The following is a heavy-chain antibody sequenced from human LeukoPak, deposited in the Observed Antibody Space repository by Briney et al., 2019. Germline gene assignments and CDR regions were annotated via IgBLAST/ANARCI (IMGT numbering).Heavy chain of an antibody. CDR3: AGVTRYDDSRTYSSMDV. Sequence: ASVKVSCKASGGTFSSYVISWVRQAPGQGLEWMGGIIPIFGTANYAQKFQGRVTFTTDESTSTAYMELSSLRSEDTAVYFCAGVTRYDDSRTYSSMDVWGKGTTVTVSS. CDR2: IIPIFGTA. CDR1: GGTFSSYV. J-gene: IGHJ6*03. D-gene: IGHD4-17*01. V-gene: IGHV1-69*05.